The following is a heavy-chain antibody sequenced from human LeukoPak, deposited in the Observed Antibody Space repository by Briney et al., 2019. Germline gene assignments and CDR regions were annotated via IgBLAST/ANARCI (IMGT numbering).Heavy chain of an antibody. D-gene: IGHD3-10*01. CDR2: IYYTGST. V-gene: IGHV4-39*01. CDR1: GDSISSTSYY. J-gene: IGHJ5*02. Sequence: QPSENLSLTGTVSGDSISSTSYYWGGIRQPPGKGREWIGSIYYTGSTSYNPSLKSRVTMSIDTSKNQFSLKLSSVTAADTAVYYCARLSLLLWFGELRYNWFDPWGQGTLVTVS. CDR3: ARLSLLLWFGELRYNWFDP.